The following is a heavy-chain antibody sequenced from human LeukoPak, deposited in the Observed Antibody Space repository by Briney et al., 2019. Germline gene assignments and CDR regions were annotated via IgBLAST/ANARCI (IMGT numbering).Heavy chain of an antibody. CDR1: GFTFRNYW. J-gene: IGHJ4*02. CDR3: AKDMSRQQLVLFDY. D-gene: IGHD6-13*01. V-gene: IGHV3-7*03. CDR2: TKPDGSAE. Sequence: GGSLRLSCAASGFTFRNYWMGWVRQAPGKGLEWVANTKPDGSAEYYADSVKGRFTISRDNAKNSLYLQMNSLRAEDTALYYCAKDMSRQQLVLFDYWGQGTLVTVSS.